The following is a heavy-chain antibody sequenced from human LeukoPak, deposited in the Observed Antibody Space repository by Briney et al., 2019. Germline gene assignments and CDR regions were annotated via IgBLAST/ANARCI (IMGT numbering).Heavy chain of an antibody. J-gene: IGHJ4*02. D-gene: IGHD5-24*01. CDR1: GYSISSGYY. V-gene: IGHV4-38-2*02. Sequence: SETLSLTCTVSGYSISSGYYWGWIRQPPGKGLEWIGSIYHSGSTYYNPSLKSRVTISVDTSKNQFSLKLSSVTAEDTAVYYCARGGDGYNYVSDGYWGQGTLVTVSS. CDR2: IYHSGST. CDR3: ARGGDGYNYVSDGY.